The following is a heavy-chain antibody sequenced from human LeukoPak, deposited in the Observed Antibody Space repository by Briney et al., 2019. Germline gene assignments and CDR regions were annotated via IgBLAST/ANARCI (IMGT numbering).Heavy chain of an antibody. J-gene: IGHJ4*02. D-gene: IGHD4-23*01. CDR1: GYTFTSYG. CDR3: ARRHLIGNGYFDH. Sequence: ASVKVSCKASGYTFTSYGISWVRQAPGQGLEWMGWISAYNGNTNYAQKLQDRVTMTTDTSTNTAYLELRSLRFDDTAIYYCARRHLIGNGYFDHWGQGTLVTVSS. CDR2: ISAYNGNT. V-gene: IGHV1-18*01.